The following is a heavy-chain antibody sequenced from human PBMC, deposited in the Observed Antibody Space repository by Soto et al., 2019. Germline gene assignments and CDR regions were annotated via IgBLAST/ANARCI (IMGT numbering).Heavy chain of an antibody. J-gene: IGHJ1*01. CDR1: GFSLRDYW. Sequence: PGGSLRLSCAASGFSLRDYWMSWVRQAPGKGLEWVANVKPDGTERNYVGSVKGRFTISRDNAKNFLLLQMNSLRVEDTGVYYCARIRTYSRNWGQGTLVTVSS. CDR2: VKPDGTER. V-gene: IGHV3-7*03. CDR3: ARIRTYSRN. D-gene: IGHD4-4*01.